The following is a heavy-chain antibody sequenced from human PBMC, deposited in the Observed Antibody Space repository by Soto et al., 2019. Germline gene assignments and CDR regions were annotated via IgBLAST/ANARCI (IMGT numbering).Heavy chain of an antibody. V-gene: IGHV4-34*01. CDR1: GWSFSGYY. Sequence: XETLSLTCSVDGWSFSGYYWSWIRQPPGKGLEWIGEINHSGSTNYNPSLKSRVTISVDTSKNQFSLKLSSVTAADTAVYYCARGRLFEGCTNGVCQGSWFDHWGQGTLVTVSS. CDR2: INHSGST. CDR3: ARGRLFEGCTNGVCQGSWFDH. D-gene: IGHD2-8*01. J-gene: IGHJ5*02.